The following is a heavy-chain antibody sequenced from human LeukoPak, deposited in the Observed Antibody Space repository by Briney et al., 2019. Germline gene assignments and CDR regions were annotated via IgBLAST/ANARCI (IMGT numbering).Heavy chain of an antibody. D-gene: IGHD6-13*01. CDR1: GFTFSSYE. Sequence: GGSLRLSCAASGFTFSSYEMNWVRQAPGKGLEWVSYISSSGSTIYYADSVKGRFTISRDNAKDSLYLQMNSLRAEDTAVYYCAREGSGWYEELGDYYYGMDVWGKGTTVTVSS. V-gene: IGHV3-48*03. CDR3: AREGSGWYEELGDYYYGMDV. CDR2: ISSSGSTI. J-gene: IGHJ6*04.